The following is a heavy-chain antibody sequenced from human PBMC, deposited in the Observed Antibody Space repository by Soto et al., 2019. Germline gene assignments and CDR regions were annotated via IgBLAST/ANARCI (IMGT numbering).Heavy chain of an antibody. CDR2: IYYSGST. Sequence: QVQLQESGPGLVKPSETLSLTCTVSGGSLSSYYWSWIRQPPGKRLEWIGYIYYSGSTNYNPSLKSRVTRSVDTSKNQFSLRLSSVTAADAAVYYCARGGWSLGYWGQGTLVTVSS. V-gene: IGHV4-59*01. CDR1: GGSLSSYY. CDR3: ARGGWSLGY. J-gene: IGHJ4*02.